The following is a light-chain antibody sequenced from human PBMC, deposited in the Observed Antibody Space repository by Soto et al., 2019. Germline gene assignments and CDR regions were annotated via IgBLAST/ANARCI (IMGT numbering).Light chain of an antibody. Sequence: QSVLTQPASVSGSPGQSITISCTGTSSDVGSYNLVSWYQQQPGKAPKLMIYEGSKRPSGVSNRFSGSKSGNTASLTISGLQAEDEADYHCCSYAGSSMVFGGGTQLTVL. V-gene: IGLV2-23*01. CDR1: SSDVGSYNL. CDR2: EGS. CDR3: CSYAGSSMV. J-gene: IGLJ2*01.